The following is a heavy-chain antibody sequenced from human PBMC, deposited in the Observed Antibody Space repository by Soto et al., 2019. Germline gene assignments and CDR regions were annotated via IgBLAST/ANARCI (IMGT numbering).Heavy chain of an antibody. V-gene: IGHV4-39*01. Sequence: PSETLSLTCTVSGGSISRNYYYWGWIRQPPGKGLEWIGSIYYSGTTYYSPSLKSQVTISVDTSKNQFSLNLTSVTAADTAVYYCARQKGPPELIADDHWGQGTLVTVSS. CDR1: GGSISRNYYY. CDR3: ARQKGPPELIADDH. CDR2: IYYSGTT. J-gene: IGHJ5*02. D-gene: IGHD1-7*01.